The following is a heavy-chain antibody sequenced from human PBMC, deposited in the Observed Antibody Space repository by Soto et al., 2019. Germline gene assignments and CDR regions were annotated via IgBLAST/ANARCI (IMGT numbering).Heavy chain of an antibody. V-gene: IGHV3-48*02. CDR3: ARDPDTGMGHDAFDI. CDR2: ISSSSSTI. Sequence: SGGALRLSCSASGFTFTSYNINWVRQAPGKGLERVSYISSSSSTIYYSDSVKGRVTISRDNAKNSLYLQMNSLRDEDTAVYYCARDPDTGMGHDAFDIWGQGTMVTVSS. J-gene: IGHJ3*02. CDR1: GFTFTSYN. D-gene: IGHD5-18*01.